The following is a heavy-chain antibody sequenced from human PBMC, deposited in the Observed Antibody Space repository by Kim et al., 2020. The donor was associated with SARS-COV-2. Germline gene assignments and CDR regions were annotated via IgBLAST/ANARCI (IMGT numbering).Heavy chain of an antibody. CDR2: IKEDGSEK. V-gene: IGHV3-7*01. J-gene: IGHJ4*02. CDR1: GFPFSDYW. CDR3: TRLRRENYHLDF. Sequence: GGSLRLSCEASGFPFSDYWMSWVRQAPGKGLEWVANIKEDGSEKSYVDSVKGRFTIYRDNAKYSLYLQMDSLRADDTTKYYCTRLRRENYHLDFWGQGTKVAVSS. D-gene: IGHD1-7*01.